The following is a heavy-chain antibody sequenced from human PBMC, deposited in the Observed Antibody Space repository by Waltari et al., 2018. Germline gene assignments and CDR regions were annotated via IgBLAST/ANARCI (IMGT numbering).Heavy chain of an antibody. V-gene: IGHV2-26*02. Sequence: QVTLKESGPVLVKPTETLTLTCTVSGFSLSNASMGVSWIRQPPGQALEWLAHIFSNDEKSYSTSLKSRLTISKDTSKSQVVLTMTNMDPVDTATYYCARNLYYYGSGSYPVDAFDIWGQGTMVTVSS. D-gene: IGHD3-10*01. CDR2: IFSNDEK. CDR1: GFSLSNASMG. CDR3: ARNLYYYGSGSYPVDAFDI. J-gene: IGHJ3*02.